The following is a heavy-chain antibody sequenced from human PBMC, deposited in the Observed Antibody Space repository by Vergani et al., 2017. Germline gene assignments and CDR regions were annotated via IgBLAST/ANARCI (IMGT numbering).Heavy chain of an antibody. CDR3: ARVYRKTRTLDY. D-gene: IGHD3-16*02. J-gene: IGHJ4*02. CDR2: IYYSGSN. V-gene: IGHV4-39*07. CDR1: GGSISSSSYY. Sequence: QLQLQESGPGLVKPSETLSLTCTVSGGSISSSSYYWGWIRQPPGKGLEWIGSIYYSGSNYYNPSLKSRVPISVDKSKNQFALKLSAVTAAYTAVYYCARVYRKTRTLDYWGQGTLVTVSS.